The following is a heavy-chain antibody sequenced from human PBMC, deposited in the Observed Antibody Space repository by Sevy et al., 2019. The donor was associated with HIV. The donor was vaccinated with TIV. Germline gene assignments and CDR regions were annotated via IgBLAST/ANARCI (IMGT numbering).Heavy chain of an antibody. D-gene: IGHD3-16*01. CDR2: IKQDGSEK. CDR1: GFTFSSYW. V-gene: IGHV3-7*01. CDR3: ATHPWGSDYFDY. Sequence: GGSLRLSCAASGFTFSSYWMSWVRQAPGKGLEWVANIKQDGSEKYYVDSVKGRFTFSRDNAKNSLYLQMNSLRAEDTAMYYCATHPWGSDYFDYWGQGTLVTVSS. J-gene: IGHJ4*02.